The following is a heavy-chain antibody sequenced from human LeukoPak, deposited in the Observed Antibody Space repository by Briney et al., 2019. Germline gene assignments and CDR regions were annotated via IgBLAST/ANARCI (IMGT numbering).Heavy chain of an antibody. J-gene: IGHJ6*03. D-gene: IGHD3-16*01. CDR3: ARALIPIPYYYYYMDV. CDR2: INHSGST. CDR1: GGSFSGYY. Sequence: SETLSLTCAVYGGSFSGYYWSWIRQPPGKGLEWIGEINHSGSTNYNPSLKSRVTISVDTSKNQFSLKLSSVTAADTAVYYCARALIPIPYYYYYMDVWGKGTTVTVSS. V-gene: IGHV4-34*01.